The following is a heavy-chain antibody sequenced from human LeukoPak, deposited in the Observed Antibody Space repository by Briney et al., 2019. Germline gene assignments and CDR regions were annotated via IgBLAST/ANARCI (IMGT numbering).Heavy chain of an antibody. J-gene: IGHJ4*02. CDR1: GLTFSNYA. Sequence: GGSLRLSCAASGLTFSNYALSWVRQAPGKGLEWVSALSSSGGNAKYADSVKGRFTISSDNSKNTLFLQMNSPRAEDTGLYYCAKMGVLETKGFDYWGQGTLVTVSS. CDR3: AKMGVLETKGFDY. CDR2: LSSSGGNA. D-gene: IGHD1-1*01. V-gene: IGHV3-23*01.